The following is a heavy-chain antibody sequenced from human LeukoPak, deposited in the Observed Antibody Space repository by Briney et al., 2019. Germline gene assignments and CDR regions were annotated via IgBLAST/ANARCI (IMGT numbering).Heavy chain of an antibody. CDR1: GFTFSSYG. D-gene: IGHD6-13*01. CDR3: AKVKSTFMIAAAVFDY. CDR2: ISYDGSNK. V-gene: IGHV3-30*18. Sequence: PGGSLRLSCTASGFTFSSYGMHWVRQAPGKGLEWVAVISYDGSNKYYADSVKGRFTISRDNSKNTLYLQMNSLRAEDTAVYYCAKVKSTFMIAAAVFDYWGQGTLVTVSS. J-gene: IGHJ4*02.